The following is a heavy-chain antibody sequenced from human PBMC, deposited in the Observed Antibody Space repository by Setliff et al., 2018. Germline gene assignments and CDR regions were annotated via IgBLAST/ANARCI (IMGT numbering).Heavy chain of an antibody. Sequence: GASVKVSCKTSGYTFTNYGITWVRQAPGQGLEWMGWINNYSFKTNYPQKFLGRVPVTPDPSPGPASIELGSLTSDDTAIYYCARINFYVSSGYYYAPAYWGPGTLVTVS. D-gene: IGHD3-22*01. V-gene: IGHV1-18*01. J-gene: IGHJ4*02. CDR1: GYTFTNYG. CDR3: ARINFYVSSGYYYAPAY. CDR2: INNYSFKT.